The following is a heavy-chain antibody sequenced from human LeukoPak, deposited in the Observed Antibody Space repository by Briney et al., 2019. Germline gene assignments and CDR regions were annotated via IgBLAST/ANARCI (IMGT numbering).Heavy chain of an antibody. CDR2: IYYSGST. J-gene: IGHJ4*02. V-gene: IGHV4-59*01. Sequence: SETLSLTCTVSGGSISSYYWSWIRQPPVKGLEWIGYIYYSGSTNYNPSLKSRVTISVDTSKNQFSLKLSSVTAADTAVYYCARVSSGWSEFDYWGQGTLVTVSS. CDR1: GGSISSYY. D-gene: IGHD6-19*01. CDR3: ARVSSGWSEFDY.